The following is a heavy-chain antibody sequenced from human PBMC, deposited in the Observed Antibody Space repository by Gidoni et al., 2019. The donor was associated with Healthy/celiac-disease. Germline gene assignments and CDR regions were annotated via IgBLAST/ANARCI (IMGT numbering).Heavy chain of an antibody. J-gene: IGHJ3*02. CDR2: ISGSGGST. V-gene: IGHV3-23*01. CDR1: GCTFSRHA. CDR3: AKIPTGDAFDI. D-gene: IGHD1-1*01. Sequence: EVQLLESGGGLVQPGGSLRLSCAASGCTFSRHAMSWVRQAPGKGLELVSAISGSGGSTYYADSVKGRFTIARDNSKNTLYLQMDSLRAEDTAVYSCAKIPTGDAFDIWGQGTMVTVSS.